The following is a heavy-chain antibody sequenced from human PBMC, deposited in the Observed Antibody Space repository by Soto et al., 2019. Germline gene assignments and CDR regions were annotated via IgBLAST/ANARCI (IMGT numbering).Heavy chain of an antibody. J-gene: IGHJ4*02. CDR1: GFTFTSYY. D-gene: IGHD2-21*02. CDR3: ARGSGVITAVLAY. Sequence: QVQLVQSGAEVKKPGASVKVSCKASGFTFTSYYMHWVRQAPGQGLEWLAMINPRDGSATYAQKFQGRVTVTRDTSTRIVYMEVSSLRFDDTAVYYCARGSGVITAVLAYWGQGTLISISS. CDR2: INPRDGSA. V-gene: IGHV1-46*01.